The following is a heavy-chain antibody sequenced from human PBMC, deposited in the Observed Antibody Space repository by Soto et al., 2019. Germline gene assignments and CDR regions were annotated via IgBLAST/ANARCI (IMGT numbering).Heavy chain of an antibody. D-gene: IGHD5-12*01. Sequence: PSETLSLTCPFSGCSISSYYWSWIRQPPGKGLEWIGYIYYSGSTHYIPSLKSRVTISVDTSKNQFSLNLSSVTAADTAVYYCARHSVGKMATLDYWGQGTLVTVSS. V-gene: IGHV4-59*01. CDR1: GCSISSYY. CDR2: IYYSGST. J-gene: IGHJ4*02. CDR3: ARHSVGKMATLDY.